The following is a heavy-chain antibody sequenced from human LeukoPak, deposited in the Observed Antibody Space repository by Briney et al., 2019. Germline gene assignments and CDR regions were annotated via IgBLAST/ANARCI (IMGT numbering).Heavy chain of an antibody. J-gene: IGHJ5*02. CDR1: GFTFSSYA. CDR3: VREVSGWPNNCFDP. CDR2: ISDSGDGT. D-gene: IGHD6-19*01. V-gene: IGHV3-23*01. Sequence: PGGSLRLSCAGSGFTFSSYAMSWVRQSPGKGLEWVSAISDSGDGTYYADSGRARFTISRDNAKNTVDLQMSSLRDEDTAVYYCVREVSGWPNNCFDPWGQGTLVTVSS.